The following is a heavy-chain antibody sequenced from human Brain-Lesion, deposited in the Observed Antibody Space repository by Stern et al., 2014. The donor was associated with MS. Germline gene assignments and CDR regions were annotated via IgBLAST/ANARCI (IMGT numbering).Heavy chain of an antibody. D-gene: IGHD3-22*01. CDR2: INPKSCGP. V-gene: IGHV1-2*04. Sequence: VQLVESGAEVKKPGASVKVSCKASGYTFTGYYMHWVRQAPGQGLERLGWINPKSCGPNYAQKFQGWVTMTRDTSINTAYMELSRLRSDDTAVYYCATYYYDSTGYNDFWGQGTLVTVSS. J-gene: IGHJ4*02. CDR1: GYTFTGYY. CDR3: ATYYYDSTGYNDF.